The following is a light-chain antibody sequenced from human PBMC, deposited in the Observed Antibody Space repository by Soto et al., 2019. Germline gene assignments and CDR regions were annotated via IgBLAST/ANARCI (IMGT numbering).Light chain of an antibody. Sequence: IQMTQSPSSLSASVGDRVTIACRASQGIRNALAWYQQRPGKAPTLLIYASSNLQAGVPSRFLGSGSGAEFTLTISSLQPEDSATYYCLQDYTYPRTFGQGTKVEI. CDR2: ASS. J-gene: IGKJ1*01. CDR3: LQDYTYPRT. CDR1: QGIRNA. V-gene: IGKV1-6*01.